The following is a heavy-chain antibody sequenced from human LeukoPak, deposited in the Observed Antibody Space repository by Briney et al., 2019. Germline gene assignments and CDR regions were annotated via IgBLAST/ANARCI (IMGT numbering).Heavy chain of an antibody. Sequence: GGSLRLSCVGSGFTFSRYWLNWVRQAPGKGLEWVANMNQDGSEIYYLDSVKGRFTISRDNAKNSVYLQMNGLKAEDTAVYYCARDLVTLDYWGQGTLVTVSS. CDR2: MNQDGSEI. J-gene: IGHJ4*02. CDR3: ARDLVTLDY. V-gene: IGHV3-7*01. CDR1: GFTFSRYW. D-gene: IGHD3-9*01.